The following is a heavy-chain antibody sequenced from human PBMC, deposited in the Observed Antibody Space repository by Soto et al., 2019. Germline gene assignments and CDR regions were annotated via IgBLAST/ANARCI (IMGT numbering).Heavy chain of an antibody. CDR2: ISANDVGT. V-gene: IGHV3-23*01. CDR1: GFTLRNYA. CDR3: TTQFFLSSRKPPEDV. Sequence: DVQLLESGGGVVQPGGSLRLSCAASGFTLRNYAMTWIRQAPGKGLEWVSLISANDVGTYYAESVKTRFTISTDQSRNTVYLQMDSLRADDTAIYYCTTQFFLSSRKPPEDVWGQGTPVAVSS. J-gene: IGHJ6*02.